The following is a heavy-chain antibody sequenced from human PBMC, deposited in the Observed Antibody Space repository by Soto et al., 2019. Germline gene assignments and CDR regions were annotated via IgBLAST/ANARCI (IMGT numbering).Heavy chain of an antibody. CDR2: ISSSRSYI. V-gene: IGHV3-21*01. J-gene: IGHJ3*02. CDR3: ARENSLTWLGAFDI. D-gene: IGHD6-19*01. Sequence: ESGGGLVKPGGSLRLSCAASGFTFSSYSMNWVRQAPGKGLEGVSSISSSRSYIYYADSVKGRFTISRDNAKNSQYLQMNSLRAEDRAVYYCARENSLTWLGAFDIWGQGTMVTVSS. CDR1: GFTFSSYS.